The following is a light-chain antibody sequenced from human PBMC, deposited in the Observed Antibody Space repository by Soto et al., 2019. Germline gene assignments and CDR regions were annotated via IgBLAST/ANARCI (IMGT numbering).Light chain of an antibody. Sequence: QSVMTQPPSVSAAPGQTVTISCSGSSSNIGGNSVSWYQQLPGTAPKLLIYDDNKRPSGIPDRFSGSKSGTSATLGITGFQTGDDADYYCGSWDSSLSSYVFGTGTKVTVL. J-gene: IGLJ1*01. V-gene: IGLV1-51*01. CDR1: SSNIGGNS. CDR2: DDN. CDR3: GSWDSSLSSYV.